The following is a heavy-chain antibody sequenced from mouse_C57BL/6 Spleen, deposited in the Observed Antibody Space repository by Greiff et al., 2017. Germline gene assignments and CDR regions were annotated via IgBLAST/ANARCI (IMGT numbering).Heavy chain of an antibody. CDR2: INPSNGGT. Sequence: VQLQQPGTELVKPGASVKLSCKASGYTFTSYWMPWVKQRPGQGLEWIGNINPSNGGTNYNEKFKSKATMTVDKSSSTSYMQLSILTSEDSAVYYCARRGYGSLGYFDFWGTGTTVTVSS. V-gene: IGHV1-53*01. CDR1: GYTFTSYW. D-gene: IGHD1-1*01. J-gene: IGHJ1*03. CDR3: ARRGYGSLGYFDF.